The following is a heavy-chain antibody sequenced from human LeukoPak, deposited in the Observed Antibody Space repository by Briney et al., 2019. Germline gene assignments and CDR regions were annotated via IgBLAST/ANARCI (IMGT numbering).Heavy chain of an antibody. J-gene: IGHJ3*02. CDR1: GFPFDDYA. CDR3: AKAEGYYGSGSSDAFDI. Sequence: PGRSLRLSCAASGFPFDDYAMPWVRQAPGRGLEWVSGISGNSGSIGYADSVKGRFTISRDNAKNSLYLQMDSLRAEDTALYYCAKAEGYYGSGSSDAFDIWGQGTMVTVSS. V-gene: IGHV3-9*01. CDR2: ISGNSGSI. D-gene: IGHD3-10*01.